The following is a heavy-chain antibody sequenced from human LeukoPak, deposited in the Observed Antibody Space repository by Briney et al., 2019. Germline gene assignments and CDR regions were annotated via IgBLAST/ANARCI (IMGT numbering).Heavy chain of an antibody. Sequence: GGSLRLSCAASGFTFSSYWMSWVRQAPGKGLEWVANIKQDGSEKYYVDSVKGRFTISRDNSKNSLYLQMNSLRAEDTALYYCAKASMSWGYSYYFDYWGQGTLVTVSS. V-gene: IGHV3-7*03. D-gene: IGHD3-10*01. CDR3: AKASMSWGYSYYFDY. CDR1: GFTFSSYW. CDR2: IKQDGSEK. J-gene: IGHJ4*02.